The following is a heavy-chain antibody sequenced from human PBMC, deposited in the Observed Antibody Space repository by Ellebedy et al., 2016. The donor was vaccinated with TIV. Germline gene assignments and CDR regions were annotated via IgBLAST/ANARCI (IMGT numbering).Heavy chain of an antibody. CDR3: AKAPTAIFAHFYYYYYYMDV. Sequence: GGSLRLSCAASGFTFSSYAMSWVRQAPGRRLEWVSAISGSGGSTHYVDSVRGQFTISRDNSKNTLYLQMTSLRAEDTAVYYCAKAPTAIFAHFYYYYYYMDVWGKGTTVTVSS. CDR1: GFTFSSYA. V-gene: IGHV3-23*01. J-gene: IGHJ6*03. D-gene: IGHD2/OR15-2a*01. CDR2: ISGSGGST.